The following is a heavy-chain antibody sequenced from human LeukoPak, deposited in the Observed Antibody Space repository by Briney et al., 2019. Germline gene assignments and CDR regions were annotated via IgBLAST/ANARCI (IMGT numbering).Heavy chain of an antibody. CDR1: GFTFSDYY. D-gene: IGHD5-24*01. Sequence: GGSLRLSCAASGFTFSDYYMSWIRQAPGKGLEWVSYSSSSGSTIYYAESVKGRFTISRDNAKNSLYLQMNSLRAEDTAVYYCARGYRWLQLSIRCPFDYWGQGTLVTVSS. J-gene: IGHJ4*02. V-gene: IGHV3-11*01. CDR3: ARGYRWLQLSIRCPFDY. CDR2: SSSSGSTI.